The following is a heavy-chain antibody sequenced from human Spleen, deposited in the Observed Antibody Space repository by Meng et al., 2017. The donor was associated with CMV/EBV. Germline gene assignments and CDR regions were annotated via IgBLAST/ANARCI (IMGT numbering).Heavy chain of an antibody. CDR1: YY. V-gene: IGHV4-34*01. CDR3: AREALSRRYVEWLLVQGAGNLFDY. Sequence: YYWSWIRQPPGKGLEWIGEINQSGSTNYNPSLKSRINISIDTSKNQFSLNLSSVTAADTAVYYCAREALSRRYVEWLLVQGAGNLFDYWGQGALVTVSS. D-gene: IGHD3-3*01. CDR2: INQSGST. J-gene: IGHJ4*02.